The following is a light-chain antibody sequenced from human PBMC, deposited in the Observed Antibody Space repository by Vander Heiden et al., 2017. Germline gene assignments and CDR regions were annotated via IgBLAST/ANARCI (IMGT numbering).Light chain of an antibody. J-gene: IGKJ4*01. CDR3: QQSYSTPVT. CDR2: AAS. CDR1: QSIRSY. V-gene: IGKV1-39*01. Sequence: DIQMTQSVFSLSASVGDRVTIACRASQSIRSYLNWYQQKPRKAPKLLIYAASSLQSGVPSRFSGSGSGRDFTLTIRTMQPEDFATLYCQQSYSTPVTFGGGTKVEIK.